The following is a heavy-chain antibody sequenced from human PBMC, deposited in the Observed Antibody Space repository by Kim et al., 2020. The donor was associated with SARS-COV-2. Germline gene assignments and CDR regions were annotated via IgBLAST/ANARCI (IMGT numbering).Heavy chain of an antibody. V-gene: IGHV4-34*01. CDR1: GGSFSGYY. J-gene: IGHJ4*02. CDR3: ARDDCSDGSCYSRWYGY. CDR2: INHSGST. Sequence: SETLSLTCAVYGGSFSGYYWSWIRQPPGKGLEWIGEINHSGSTNYNPYLKSRVTISVDTSKNQFSLKLSSVTAADTAVYYCARDDCSDGSCYSRWYGYWGQGTLVTVSS. D-gene: IGHD2-15*01.